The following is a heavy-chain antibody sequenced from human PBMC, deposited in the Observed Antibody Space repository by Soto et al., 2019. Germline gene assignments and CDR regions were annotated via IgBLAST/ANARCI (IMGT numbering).Heavy chain of an antibody. D-gene: IGHD3-10*01. CDR1: GGTFSSYA. V-gene: IGHV1-69*13. Sequence: SVKVSCKASGGTFSSYAISWVRQAPGQGLEWMGGIIPIFGTANYAQKFQGRVTITADESTSTAYMELSSLRSEDTAVYYCARATYYYGSGSYYTPPYYFDYWGQGTLVTV. J-gene: IGHJ4*02. CDR3: ARATYYYGSGSYYTPPYYFDY. CDR2: IIPIFGTA.